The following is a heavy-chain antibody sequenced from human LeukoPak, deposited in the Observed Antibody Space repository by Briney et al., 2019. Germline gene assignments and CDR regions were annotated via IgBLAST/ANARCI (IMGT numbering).Heavy chain of an antibody. CDR2: INHSGST. J-gene: IGHJ4*02. CDR3: AREPYYYDSSGYSLGLDY. Sequence: PSETLSLTCAVYGGSFSGYYWSWIRQPPGKGLEWIGEINHSGSTNYNPSLKSRVTISVDTSKNQFSLKLSSVTAADTAVYYCAREPYYYDSSGYSLGLDYWGQGTLVTVSS. V-gene: IGHV4-34*01. D-gene: IGHD3-22*01. CDR1: GGSFSGYY.